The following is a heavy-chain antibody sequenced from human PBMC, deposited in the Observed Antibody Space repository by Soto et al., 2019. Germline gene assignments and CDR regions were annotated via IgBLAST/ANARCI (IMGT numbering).Heavy chain of an antibody. V-gene: IGHV4-59*01. CDR1: GVYITNYY. CDR3: ARGRWLVARPYYFDY. CDR2: VYKSGST. J-gene: IGHJ4*02. D-gene: IGHD6-19*01. Sequence: QVQLQESGPGLVKPSETLSLTCTLSGVYITNYYWHWIRQPPGKGLEWIGYVYKSGSTNYNPALKSRVTMSADTSKNQFSLNLMYVTAADTGVYFCARGRWLVARPYYFDYWGQGVQVSVSS.